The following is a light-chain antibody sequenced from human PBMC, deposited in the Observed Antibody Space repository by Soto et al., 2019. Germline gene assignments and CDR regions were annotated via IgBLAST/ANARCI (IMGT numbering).Light chain of an antibody. CDR2: GAS. CDR3: QQYNNWAPEGLT. Sequence: EIVMTQSPATLSVSPGERATLSCRASQSVSSNLAWYQQKPGQAPRLLIYGASTRATGIPARFSGSGSGTEFTLTSSSRQSEDFAVYYCQQYNNWAPEGLTFGGGTKVEIK. V-gene: IGKV3-15*01. CDR1: QSVSSN. J-gene: IGKJ4*01.